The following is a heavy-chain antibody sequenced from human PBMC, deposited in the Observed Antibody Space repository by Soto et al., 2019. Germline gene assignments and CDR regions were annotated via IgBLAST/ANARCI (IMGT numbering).Heavy chain of an antibody. CDR3: ARRRYSSGWYYFDY. J-gene: IGHJ4*02. Sequence: SETLSLTCTVSGGSISSSIYYWGWIRHPPGKGLEWIGSIYYSGSTYYNPSLKSRVTISVDTSKNQFSLKLSSVTAADTAVYYCARRRYSSGWYYFDYWGQGTLVTVSS. CDR1: GGSISSSIYY. CDR2: IYYSGST. V-gene: IGHV4-39*01. D-gene: IGHD6-19*01.